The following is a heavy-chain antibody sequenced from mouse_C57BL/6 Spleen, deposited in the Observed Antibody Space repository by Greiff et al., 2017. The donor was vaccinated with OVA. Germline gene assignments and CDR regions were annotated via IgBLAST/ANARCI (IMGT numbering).Heavy chain of an antibody. V-gene: IGHV1-26*01. CDR2: INPNNGGT. D-gene: IGHD1-1*01. J-gene: IGHJ4*01. CDR3: ARWGYYYGSSSVGAMDY. Sequence: EVQLQQSGPELVKPGASVKISCKASGYTFTDYYMNWVKQSHGKSLEWIGDINPNNGGTSYNQKFKGKATLTVDKSSSTAYMELRSLTSEDSAVYYCARWGYYYGSSSVGAMDYWGQGTSVTVSS. CDR1: GYTFTDYY.